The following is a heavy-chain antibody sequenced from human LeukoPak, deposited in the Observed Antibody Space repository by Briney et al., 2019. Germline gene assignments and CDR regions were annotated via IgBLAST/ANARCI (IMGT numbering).Heavy chain of an antibody. Sequence: GGSLRLSCAASGFTFSNYAMSWVRQAPGKGLEWVSSISGTGGSTYYADSVKGRFTISRDNSNNTLFLQMNSLRAEDTAVYYCARDPFMTTGWGIDYWGQGALVTVSS. CDR1: GFTFSNYA. V-gene: IGHV3-23*01. CDR3: ARDPFMTTGWGIDY. D-gene: IGHD4-17*01. CDR2: ISGTGGST. J-gene: IGHJ4*01.